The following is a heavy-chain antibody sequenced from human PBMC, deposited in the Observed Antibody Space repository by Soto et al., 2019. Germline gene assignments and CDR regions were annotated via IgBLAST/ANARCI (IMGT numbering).Heavy chain of an antibody. Sequence: PSETLSLTCSLYSGSLSGYYWSWIRQPPGKGLEWIGEISPGGTTNYSPSLKSRVSISVDTSKNQFSLNLTSLTAADTAVYYCARAPKVSGSAQTRPDFWGQGSLVTVS. CDR3: ARAPKVSGSAQTRPDF. V-gene: IGHV4-34*01. CDR2: ISPGGTT. CDR1: SGSLSGYY. J-gene: IGHJ4*02. D-gene: IGHD6-6*01.